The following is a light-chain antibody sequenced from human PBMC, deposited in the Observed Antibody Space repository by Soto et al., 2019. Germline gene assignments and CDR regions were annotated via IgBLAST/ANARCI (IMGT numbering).Light chain of an antibody. J-gene: IGKJ2*01. CDR3: QQYSTLPHT. V-gene: IGKV3-20*01. Sequence: ESVLTQSPGTLSLSPGERATLSCRVSQSVSNSYFAWYQQKPGQAPMLLIYGISSRATGIPDRFSGSGSGTDFTLTISRLEPEDFVVYYCQQYSTLPHTFGQGTKLEVK. CDR1: QSVSNSY. CDR2: GIS.